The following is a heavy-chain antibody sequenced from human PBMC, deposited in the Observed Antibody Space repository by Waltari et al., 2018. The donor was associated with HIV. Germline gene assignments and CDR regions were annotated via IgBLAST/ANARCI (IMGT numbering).Heavy chain of an antibody. CDR1: GGSISGNRHY. Sequence: QLQLQESGPGLVKPSETVSLTCTVSGGSISGNRHYWGWIRQPPGKGLEWMCSINYSGNTYYKPPRKSRITMSFETSKNQFSLKLSSVTAADTAVYYCARVSAWFHLEGGDVWGQGTTVTVSS. D-gene: IGHD3-3*01. CDR2: INYSGNT. CDR3: ARVSAWFHLEGGDV. V-gene: IGHV4-39*01. J-gene: IGHJ6*02.